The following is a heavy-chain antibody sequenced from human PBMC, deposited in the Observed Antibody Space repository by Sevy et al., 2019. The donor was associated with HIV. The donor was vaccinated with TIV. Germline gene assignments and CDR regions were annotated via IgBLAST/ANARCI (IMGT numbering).Heavy chain of an antibody. CDR1: GFTFGDYA. D-gene: IGHD4-17*01. CDR3: TRALATVVTPEYYFDY. CDR2: IRRNSYGPYGGTT. V-gene: IGHV3-49*03. J-gene: IGHJ4*02. Sequence: GGSLRLSCTASGFTFGDYAMSWFRQAPGKGLEWVAFIRRNSYGPYGGTTEYAASVKGRFTISRDDSKSIAYLQMNSLKTEDTAFYYCTRALATVVTPEYYFDYWGQGTLVTVSS.